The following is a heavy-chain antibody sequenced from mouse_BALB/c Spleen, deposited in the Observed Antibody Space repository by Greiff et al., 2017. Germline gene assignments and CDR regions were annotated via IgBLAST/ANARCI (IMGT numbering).Heavy chain of an antibody. CDR1: GFTFSDYY. V-gene: IGHV5-4*02. Sequence: EVKLVESGGGLVKPGGSLKLSCAASGFTFSDYYMYWVRQTPEKRLEWVATISDGGSYTYYPDSVKGRFTISRDNAKNNLYLQMSSLKSEDTAMYYCARGITTVPWFAYWGQGTLVTVSA. D-gene: IGHD1-1*01. CDR3: ARGITTVPWFAY. J-gene: IGHJ3*01. CDR2: ISDGGSYT.